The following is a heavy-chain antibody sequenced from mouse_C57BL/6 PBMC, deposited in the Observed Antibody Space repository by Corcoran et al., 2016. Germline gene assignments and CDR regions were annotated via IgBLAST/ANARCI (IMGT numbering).Heavy chain of an antibody. V-gene: IGHV1-76*01. CDR1: GYTFTDYY. Sequence: QVQLKQSGAELVRPGASVKLSCKASGYTFTDYYINWVKQRPGQGLEWIARIYPGSGNTYYNEKFKGKATLTAEKSSSTAYMPLSSLTAKDSAVYFCARQGYWGQGTTLTVSS. CDR2: IYPGSGNT. J-gene: IGHJ2*01. CDR3: ARQGY.